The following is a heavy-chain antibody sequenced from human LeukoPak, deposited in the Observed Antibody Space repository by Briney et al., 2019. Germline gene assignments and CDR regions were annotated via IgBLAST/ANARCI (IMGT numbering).Heavy chain of an antibody. J-gene: IGHJ4*02. CDR2: ISSSGSST. V-gene: IGHV3-48*03. Sequence: GGSLRLSCATSGFTFSNYEMSWVRQTPEKGLEWVSYISSSGSSTYYADSVKGRFTISRANAKNSLYLQMNSLRAEDTAVYYCARTQYCSSTSCYEPFDYWVQGTLVTVSS. CDR3: ARTQYCSSTSCYEPFDY. CDR1: GFTFSNYE. D-gene: IGHD2-2*01.